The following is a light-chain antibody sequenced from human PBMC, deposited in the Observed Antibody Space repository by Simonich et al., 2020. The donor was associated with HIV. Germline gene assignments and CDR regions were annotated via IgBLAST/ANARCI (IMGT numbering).Light chain of an antibody. J-gene: IGKJ1*01. CDR1: QGISSW. CDR2: AAS. Sequence: DIQMTQSPSSVSASVGDRVTITCRGSQGISSWLAWYQQKPGKAPKLLMYAASSLQRGVPSRFTGSGAETKFTLTSSSLQPKDFATYYCQQAISLPRTFGQGTKVEVK. V-gene: IGKV1-12*01. CDR3: QQAISLPRT.